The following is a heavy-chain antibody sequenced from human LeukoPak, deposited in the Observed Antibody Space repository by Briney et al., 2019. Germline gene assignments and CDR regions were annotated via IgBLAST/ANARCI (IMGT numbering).Heavy chain of an antibody. Sequence: PGGSLRLSCAASGFTFNCAMSWVRQAPGKGLEWVSVIYSGGSTYYADSVKGRFTISRDNSKNTLYLQMNSLRAEDTAVYYCARGPSIAAAGTTFPFDYWGQGTLVTVSS. CDR3: ARGPSIAAAGTTFPFDY. J-gene: IGHJ4*02. CDR1: GFTFNCA. CDR2: IYSGGST. D-gene: IGHD6-13*01. V-gene: IGHV3-53*01.